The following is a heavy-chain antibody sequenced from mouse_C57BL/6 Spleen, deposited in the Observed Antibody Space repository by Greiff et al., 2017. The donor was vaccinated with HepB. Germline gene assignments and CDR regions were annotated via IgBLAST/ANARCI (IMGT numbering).Heavy chain of an antibody. Sequence: EVQVVESGGDLVKPGGSLKLSCAASGFTFSSYGMSWVRQTPDKRLEWVATISSGGSYTYYPDSVKGRFTISRDNAKNTLYLQMSSLKSEDTAMYYCARRDGSTPDWYFDVWGTGTTVTVSS. V-gene: IGHV5-6*01. D-gene: IGHD1-1*01. CDR2: ISSGGSYT. CDR1: GFTFSSYG. J-gene: IGHJ1*03. CDR3: ARRDGSTPDWYFDV.